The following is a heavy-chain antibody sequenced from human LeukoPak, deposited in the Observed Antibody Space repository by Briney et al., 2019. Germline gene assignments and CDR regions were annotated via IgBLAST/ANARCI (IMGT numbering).Heavy chain of an antibody. D-gene: IGHD2-15*01. Sequence: SETLSLTCTVSGGSISSSSYYWGWIRQPPGKGLEWIGSIYYSGSTNYNPSLKSRVTISVDTSKNQFSLKLSSVTAADTAVYYCARYIPGYCSGGSCPAPVWGQGTLVTVSS. J-gene: IGHJ4*02. CDR1: GGSISSSSYY. CDR2: IYYSGST. V-gene: IGHV4-39*07. CDR3: ARYIPGYCSGGSCPAPV.